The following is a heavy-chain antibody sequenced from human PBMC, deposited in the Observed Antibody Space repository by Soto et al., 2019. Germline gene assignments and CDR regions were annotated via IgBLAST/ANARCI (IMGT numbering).Heavy chain of an antibody. Sequence: EVQLVESGGGLVQPGGSLRLSCAASGFTFSSYWMSWVRQAPGKGLEWVANIKQDGSEKYYVDSVKGRFTISRDNAKNSLYLQMNSLRAEDTAVYYCARDRDDYIWGSYRYTPGYFDYWGQGTLVTVSS. D-gene: IGHD3-16*02. J-gene: IGHJ4*02. CDR2: IKQDGSEK. V-gene: IGHV3-7*01. CDR3: ARDRDDYIWGSYRYTPGYFDY. CDR1: GFTFSSYW.